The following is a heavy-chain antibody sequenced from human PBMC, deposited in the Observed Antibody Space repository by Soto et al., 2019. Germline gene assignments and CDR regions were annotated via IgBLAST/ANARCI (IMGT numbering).Heavy chain of an antibody. J-gene: IGHJ6*02. CDR2: IYYSGST. CDR3: ASAGIRYFDYYYYGMDV. CDR1: GGSISSYY. Sequence: LSLTCTVSGGSISSYYWSWIRQPPGKGLEWIGYIYYSGSTNYNPSLKSRVTISVDTSKNQFSLKLSSVTAADTAVYYCASAGIRYFDYYYYGMDVWGQGTTVTVSS. V-gene: IGHV4-59*01. D-gene: IGHD3-9*01.